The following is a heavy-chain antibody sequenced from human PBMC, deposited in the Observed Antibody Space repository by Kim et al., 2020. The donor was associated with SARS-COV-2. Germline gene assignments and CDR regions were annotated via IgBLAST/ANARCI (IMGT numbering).Heavy chain of an antibody. D-gene: IGHD4-17*01. CDR1: GYIFTGYY. Sequence: ASVKVSCKASGYIFTGYYIHWVRQAPGQGLEWMGRINPNSGDTNYAQKFQGRVTMTRDTSISTAYMELSRLRSDDTTVYYCARARPVTTWGDYYYGVDVWGQGTTVTVSS. J-gene: IGHJ6*02. CDR2: INPNSGDT. V-gene: IGHV1-2*06. CDR3: ARARPVTTWGDYYYGVDV.